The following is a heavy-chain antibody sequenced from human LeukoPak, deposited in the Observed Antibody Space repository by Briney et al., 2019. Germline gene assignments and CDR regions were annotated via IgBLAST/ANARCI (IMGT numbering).Heavy chain of an antibody. CDR3: ARGGHLKRVYYDFWSGYYPIHYFDY. CDR2: IYYSGST. V-gene: IGHV4-39*01. J-gene: IGHJ4*02. D-gene: IGHD3-3*01. Sequence: SETLSHTCTVSGGSISSNNYYWGWVRQPPGKGLEWIGTIYYSGSTYYNPSLKSRVTISVDTSKNQFSLKLSSVTAADTAVYYCARGGHLKRVYYDFWSGYYPIHYFDYWGQGTLVTVSS. CDR1: GGSISSNNYY.